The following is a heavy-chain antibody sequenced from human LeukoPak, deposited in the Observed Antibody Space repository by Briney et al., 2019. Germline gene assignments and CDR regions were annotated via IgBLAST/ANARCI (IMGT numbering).Heavy chain of an antibody. D-gene: IGHD1-26*01. V-gene: IGHV3-48*03. CDR1: GFTFSTYE. J-gene: IGHJ5*02. CDR2: ISSSGSTI. Sequence: PGGSLRLSCAASGFTFSTYEMNWVRQAPGKGLEWVSYISSSGSTIYYADSVKGRFTISRDNAKYSLYLQMNSPRDDDMALYYCARGNSGSYSLDWFDPWGQGTLVTVSS. CDR3: ARGNSGSYSLDWFDP.